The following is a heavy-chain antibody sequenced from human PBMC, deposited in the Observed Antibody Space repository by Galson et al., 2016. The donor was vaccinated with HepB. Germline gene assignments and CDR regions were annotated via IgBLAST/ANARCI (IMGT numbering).Heavy chain of an antibody. Sequence: SETLSLTCTVSGDSVSGYYWGWIRQSPGKGLEYIGYKHYRGWADYNPSLKSRLIISLDTSKNHFSLNLSSVTAADTAVHYCARFNWKDRDVGFDSWGRGTLVTVSS. D-gene: IGHD1-20*01. J-gene: IGHJ4*02. CDR3: ARFNWKDRDVGFDS. V-gene: IGHV4-59*08. CDR1: GDSVSGYY. CDR2: KHYRGWA.